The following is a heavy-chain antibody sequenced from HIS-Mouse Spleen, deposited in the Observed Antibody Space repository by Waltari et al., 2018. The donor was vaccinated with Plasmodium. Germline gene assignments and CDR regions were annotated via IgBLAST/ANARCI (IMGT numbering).Heavy chain of an antibody. CDR2: ISSSSSYK. CDR1: GITFSSYS. V-gene: IGHV3-21*01. CDR3: AKDRRSSSWYVDY. D-gene: IGHD6-13*01. J-gene: IGHJ4*02. Sequence: EVQLVESGGGLVKPGGSLRLSCAASGITFSSYSMNWVRQAPGKGLEWVSSISSSSSYKYYADSVKGRFTISRDNAKNSLYLQMNSLRAEDTAVYYCAKDRRSSSWYVDYWGQGTLVTVSS.